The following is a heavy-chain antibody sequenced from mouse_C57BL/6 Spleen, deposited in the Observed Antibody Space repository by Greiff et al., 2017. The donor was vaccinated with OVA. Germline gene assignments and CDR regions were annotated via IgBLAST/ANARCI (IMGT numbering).Heavy chain of an antibody. CDR1: GYTFTRYG. J-gene: IGHJ3*01. CDR3: ASYGYGSSAWFAY. CDR2: IYPRSGNT. D-gene: IGHD1-1*01. Sequence: QVQLQQSGAELARPGASVKLSCKASGYTFTRYGISWVKQRTGQGLEWIGEIYPRSGNTYYNEKFKGKATLTADKSSSTAYMELRSLTSEDSAVYFCASYGYGSSAWFAYWGQGTLVTVSA. V-gene: IGHV1-81*01.